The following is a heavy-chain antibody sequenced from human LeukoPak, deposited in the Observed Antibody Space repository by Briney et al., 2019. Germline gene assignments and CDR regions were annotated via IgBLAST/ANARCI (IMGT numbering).Heavy chain of an antibody. CDR1: GFTFSSYA. CDR3: AKDHGGYGSFDY. Sequence: GGSLRLSCAASGFTFSSYAMHWVRQAPGKGLEWVAVISYDGSNKYYADSVKGRFTISRDNSKNTLYLQMNSLRAEDTAVYYCAKDHGGYGSFDYWGQGTLVTVSS. D-gene: IGHD3-10*01. CDR2: ISYDGSNK. V-gene: IGHV3-30*04. J-gene: IGHJ4*02.